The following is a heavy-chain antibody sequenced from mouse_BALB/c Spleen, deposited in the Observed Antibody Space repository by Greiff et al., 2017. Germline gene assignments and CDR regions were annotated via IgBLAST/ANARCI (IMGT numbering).Heavy chain of an antibody. CDR2: INPGSGGT. Sequence: QVQLQQSGAELVRPGTSVKVSCKASGYAFTNYLIEWVKQRPGQGLEWIGVINPGSGGTNYNEKFKGKATLTADKSSSTAYMQLSSLTSHDSAVYFCANDGYYRTFAYWGQGTLVTVSA. V-gene: IGHV1-54*01. D-gene: IGHD2-3*01. CDR3: ANDGYYRTFAY. CDR1: GYAFTNYL. J-gene: IGHJ3*01.